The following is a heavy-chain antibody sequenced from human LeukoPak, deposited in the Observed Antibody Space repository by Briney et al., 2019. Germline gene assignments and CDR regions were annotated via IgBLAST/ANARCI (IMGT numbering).Heavy chain of an antibody. V-gene: IGHV3-30*04. Sequence: AGGSLRLSCAASGFAFSSYAMHWVSQAPGKGLEWVAVISYDGSNKYYADSVKGRFTISRDNSKNTLYLQMNSLRAEDTAVYYCARERLQSFDYWGQGTLVTVSS. CDR3: ARERLQSFDY. D-gene: IGHD6-25*01. CDR1: GFAFSSYA. CDR2: ISYDGSNK. J-gene: IGHJ4*02.